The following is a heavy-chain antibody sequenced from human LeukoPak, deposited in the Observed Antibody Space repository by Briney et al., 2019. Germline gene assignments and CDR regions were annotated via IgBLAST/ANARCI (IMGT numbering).Heavy chain of an antibody. CDR2: IRYDGSNK. CDR1: GVTLSSSG. D-gene: IGHD3-10*02. V-gene: IGHV3-30*02. CDR3: VKDGPGFPRGDLFGEIDY. Sequence: GGSLRLSCAASGVTLSSSGMYWGRQAPGKGLEWVAFIRYDGSNKYYADSVKGRFTISRDNSKNTLYLQMNRLRAEDTAVYYCVKDGPGFPRGDLFGEIDYWGQGTLVTVSS. J-gene: IGHJ4*02.